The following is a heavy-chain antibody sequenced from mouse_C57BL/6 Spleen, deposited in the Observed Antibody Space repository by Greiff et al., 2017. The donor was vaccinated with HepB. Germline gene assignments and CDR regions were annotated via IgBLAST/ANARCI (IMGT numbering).Heavy chain of an antibody. CDR3: ARGGVYYDYHYYAMDY. V-gene: IGHV5-4*03. D-gene: IGHD2-4*01. J-gene: IGHJ4*01. Sequence: EVKLVESGGGLVKPGGSLKLSCAASGFTFSSYAMSWVRQTPEKRLEWVATISDGGSYTYYPDNVKGRFTISRDNAKNNLYMQMSHLKSEDTAMYYCARGGVYYDYHYYAMDYWGQGTSVTVSS. CDR2: ISDGGSYT. CDR1: GFTFSSYA.